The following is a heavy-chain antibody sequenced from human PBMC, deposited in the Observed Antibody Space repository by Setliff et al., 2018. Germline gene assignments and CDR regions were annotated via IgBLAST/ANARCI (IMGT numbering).Heavy chain of an antibody. CDR3: TKDRSDSGYAGFDY. V-gene: IGHV3-11*01. Sequence: GGSLRLSCAASGFRFSDLYMSWVRQVPGKGLEWLSKISGTGNTVYYADSVTGRFTISRDNSKVSLFLEMNSLTTEDTALYYCTKDRSDSGYAGFDYWGQGSQVTVSS. CDR2: ISGTGNTV. D-gene: IGHD5-12*01. CDR1: GFRFSDLY. J-gene: IGHJ4*02.